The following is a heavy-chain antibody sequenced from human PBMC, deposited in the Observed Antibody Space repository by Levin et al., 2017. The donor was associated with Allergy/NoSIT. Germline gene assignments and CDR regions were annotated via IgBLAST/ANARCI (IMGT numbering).Heavy chain of an antibody. CDR1: GYTLTELS. V-gene: IGHV1-24*01. D-gene: IGHD3-22*01. J-gene: IGHJ4*02. Sequence: GESLKISRKVSGYTLTELSMHWVRQAPGKGLEWMGGFDPEDGETIYAQKFQGRVTMTEDTSTDTAYMELSSLRSEDTAVYYCATVAYDSSGYYSFDYWGQGTLVTVSS. CDR2: FDPEDGET. CDR3: ATVAYDSSGYYSFDY.